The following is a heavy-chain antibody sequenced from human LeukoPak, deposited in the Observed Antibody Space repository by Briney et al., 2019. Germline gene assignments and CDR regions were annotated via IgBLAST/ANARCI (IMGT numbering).Heavy chain of an antibody. Sequence: GGSLRLSCAASGFTFSKAWMSWVRQAPGKGLEWVANIKQDGSEKYYVDSVKGRFTISRDNAKNSLYLQMNSLRAEDTAVYYCARAPYSSGWYLAFDIWGQGTMVTVSS. D-gene: IGHD6-19*01. V-gene: IGHV3-7*01. CDR1: GFTFSKAW. J-gene: IGHJ3*02. CDR3: ARAPYSSGWYLAFDI. CDR2: IKQDGSEK.